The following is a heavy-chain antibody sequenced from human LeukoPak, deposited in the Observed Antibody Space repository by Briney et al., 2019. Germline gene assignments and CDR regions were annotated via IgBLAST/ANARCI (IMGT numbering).Heavy chain of an antibody. CDR3: ARHGCSSTSCFNWFDP. D-gene: IGHD2-2*01. V-gene: IGHV5-51*01. CDR1: GYSFTSYW. CDR2: IYPGDSDT. Sequence: PGESLKISCKGSGYSFTSYWIGWVRQMPGKGLEWMGIIYPGDSDTRYSPSFQGQVTISADKSISTAYLQWSSLKASDTAMYYCARHGCSSTSCFNWFDPWGQGTLVTVSS. J-gene: IGHJ5*02.